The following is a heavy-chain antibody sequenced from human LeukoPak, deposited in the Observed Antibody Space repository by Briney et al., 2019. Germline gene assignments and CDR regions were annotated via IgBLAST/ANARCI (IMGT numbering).Heavy chain of an antibody. CDR3: ARALDSSSSRYQAFEY. CDR2: IKQDESEK. V-gene: IGHV3-7*01. Sequence: GGSLRLSCAASGFTFSDYYMSWVRQAPGKGLEWVANIKQDESEKYYVDSVKGRFTISRDNAKNSLYLQMNSLRAEDTAVYYCARALDSSSSRYQAFEYWGQGTLVTVSS. D-gene: IGHD2-2*01. J-gene: IGHJ4*02. CDR1: GFTFSDYY.